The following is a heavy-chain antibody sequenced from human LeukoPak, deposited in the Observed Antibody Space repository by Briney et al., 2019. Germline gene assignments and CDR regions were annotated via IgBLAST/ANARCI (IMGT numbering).Heavy chain of an antibody. D-gene: IGHD3-22*01. CDR3: AKFPGTYYYDSSGYPTAQTDY. CDR2: FTDSFSGSGGST. J-gene: IGHJ4*02. CDR1: GFSFSSYA. V-gene: IGHV3-23*01. Sequence: GGSLRLSCAASGFSFSSYAMSWVRQAPGKGLEWVTGFTDSFSGSGGSTYYADSVKGRFTISRDNSKNTLYLQMNSLRAEDTAVYYCAKFPGTYYYDSSGYPTAQTDYWGQGTLVTVSS.